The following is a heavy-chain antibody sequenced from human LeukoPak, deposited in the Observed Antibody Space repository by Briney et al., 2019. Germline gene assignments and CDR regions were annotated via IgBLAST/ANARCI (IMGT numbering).Heavy chain of an antibody. CDR2: IYPGDSDT. J-gene: IGHJ6*03. Sequence: GESLKISCKGSGYSFTSYWIGWVRQMPGKGLEWMGIIYPGDSDTRYSPSFQGQVTISADKSISTAYLQWSSLKASDTAMYYCATLKLELRDCYYMDVWGKGTTVTVSS. CDR3: ATLKLELRDCYYMDV. D-gene: IGHD1-7*01. V-gene: IGHV5-51*01. CDR1: GYSFTSYW.